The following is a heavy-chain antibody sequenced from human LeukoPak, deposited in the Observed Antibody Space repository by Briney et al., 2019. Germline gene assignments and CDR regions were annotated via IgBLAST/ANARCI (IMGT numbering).Heavy chain of an antibody. CDR2: MNPNTGYT. CDR1: GYTFTNYH. Sequence: ASVKVSCKASGYTFTNYHIIWVRQAAGQGLEWMGWMNPNTGYTVYAQKFRGRVTMTRYTSINTAYMELSSLRSEDTAVYFCARSSTIFGDNGDHYGGWFDPWGQGTLVTVSS. CDR3: ARSSTIFGDNGDHYGGWFDP. J-gene: IGHJ5*02. V-gene: IGHV1-8*01. D-gene: IGHD3-10*02.